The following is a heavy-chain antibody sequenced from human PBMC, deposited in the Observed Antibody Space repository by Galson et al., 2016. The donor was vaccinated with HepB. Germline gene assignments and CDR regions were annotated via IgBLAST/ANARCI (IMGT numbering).Heavy chain of an antibody. CDR3: VRGFDMTKVDFHWFDT. J-gene: IGHJ5*02. CDR1: GYTFTRYD. D-gene: IGHD4-11*01. CDR2: MNANSGTP. V-gene: IGHV1-8*01. Sequence: VQVSCKASGYTFTRYDINWVRQATGQGLEWMGWMNANSGTPGYPQKFQGRVTMTRDTSISTAYMELSSLTSEDTAVYYCVRGFDMTKVDFHWFDTWGQGTLVTVSS.